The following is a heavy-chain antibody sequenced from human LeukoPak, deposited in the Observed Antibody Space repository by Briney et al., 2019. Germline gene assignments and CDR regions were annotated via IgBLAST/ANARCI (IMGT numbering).Heavy chain of an antibody. CDR1: GGSFSGYY. J-gene: IGHJ4*02. D-gene: IGHD1-1*01. V-gene: IGHV4-34*01. CDR3: ARFPLAYNPLDY. CDR2: INHSGST. Sequence: PSETLSLTCAVYGGSFSGYYWSWIRQPPGKGLEWIGEINHSGSTNYNPSLKSRVTISVDTSKNQFSLKLSSVTAADTAVYYCARFPLAYNPLDYWGQGTLVTVSS.